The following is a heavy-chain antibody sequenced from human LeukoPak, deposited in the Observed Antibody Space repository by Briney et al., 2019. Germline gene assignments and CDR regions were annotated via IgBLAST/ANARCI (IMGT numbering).Heavy chain of an antibody. CDR3: ARDLTGEQQLVTQH. D-gene: IGHD6-13*01. Sequence: QPGGSLRLSCAASGFTFSSCAMSWVRQAPGKGLEWVSVISGSGGSTYYADSVKGRFTISRDNSKNTLYLQMNSLRAEDTAVYYCARDLTGEQQLVTQHWGQGTLVTVSS. V-gene: IGHV3-23*01. J-gene: IGHJ1*01. CDR1: GFTFSSCA. CDR2: ISGSGGST.